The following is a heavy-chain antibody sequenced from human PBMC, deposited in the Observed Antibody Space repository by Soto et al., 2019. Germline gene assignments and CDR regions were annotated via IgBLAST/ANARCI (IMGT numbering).Heavy chain of an antibody. CDR1: GYPFTSYA. CDR2: INAYNGNT. J-gene: IGHJ5*02. CDR3: ARSGIAAAGFGNWFDP. Sequence: QVQLVQSGAEVKKPGASLKVSCKASGYPFTSYAISWVRQAPGQGLEWMGWINAYNGNTNYAQKLQGRVTMTTDTSTSTVYMELRSLRSDDTAVYYCARSGIAAAGFGNWFDPWGRGTLVTVSS. D-gene: IGHD6-13*01. V-gene: IGHV1-18*01.